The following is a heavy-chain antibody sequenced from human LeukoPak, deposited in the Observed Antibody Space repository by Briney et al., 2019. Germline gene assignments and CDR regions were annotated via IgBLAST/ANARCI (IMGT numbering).Heavy chain of an antibody. D-gene: IGHD1-26*01. J-gene: IGHJ4*02. CDR3: TRESGAFSPFGF. V-gene: IGHV4-4*02. Sequence: PSGTLSLTCGVSGGSIITTNWWSWVRQPPGKGLEWIGEVHLNGATNYNPSLESRVSMSIDKSKNQLSLKLSSVTAADTATYYCTRESGAFSPFGFRGQGTLVTVSS. CDR1: GGSIITTNW. CDR2: VHLNGAT.